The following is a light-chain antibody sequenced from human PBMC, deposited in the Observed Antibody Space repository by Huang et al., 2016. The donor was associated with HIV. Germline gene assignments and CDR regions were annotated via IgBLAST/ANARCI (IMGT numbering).Light chain of an antibody. J-gene: IGKJ2*01. V-gene: IGKV3-20*01. CDR1: QTVRNSY. Sequence: EIVLTQSPGTLSLSPGERATLSCRASQTVRNSYLAWYQQKPGQVPRLLIYGAYNRAGGIPDRVSGSQSGTDVTLAISRLEPEDFAVYYCQQYGSSPRTFGQGTKLEIK. CDR3: QQYGSSPRT. CDR2: GAY.